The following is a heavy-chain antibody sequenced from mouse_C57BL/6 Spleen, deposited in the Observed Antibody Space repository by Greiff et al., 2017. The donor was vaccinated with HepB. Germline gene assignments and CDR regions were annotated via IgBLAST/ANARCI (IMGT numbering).Heavy chain of an antibody. Sequence: EVQWVESGGDLVKPGGSLKLSCAASVFTFSSYGMSWVRQTPDKRLEWVATISSGGSYTYYPDSVKGRFTISRDNAKNTLYLQMSSLKSEDTAMYFCARPGLRPLGMDYWGQGTSVTVSS. J-gene: IGHJ4*01. CDR2: ISSGGSYT. D-gene: IGHD2-2*01. CDR3: ARPGLRPLGMDY. CDR1: VFTFSSYG. V-gene: IGHV5-6*01.